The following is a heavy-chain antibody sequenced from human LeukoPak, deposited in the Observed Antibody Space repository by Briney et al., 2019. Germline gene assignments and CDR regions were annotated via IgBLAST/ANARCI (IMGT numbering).Heavy chain of an antibody. CDR2: INHSGST. V-gene: IGHV4-34*01. Sequence: SETLSLTCAVYGGSFSGYYWSWIRQPPGKGLEWIGEINHSGSTNYNPSLKSRVTISVDTSKNQFSLKLSSVTAADTAVYYCAREGGRSSGSFRYWGQGTLVTVSS. CDR1: GGSFSGYY. CDR3: AREGGRSSGSFRY. J-gene: IGHJ4*02. D-gene: IGHD6-19*01.